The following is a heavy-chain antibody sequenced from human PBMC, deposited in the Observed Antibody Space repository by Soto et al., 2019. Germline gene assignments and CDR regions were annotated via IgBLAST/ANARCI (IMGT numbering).Heavy chain of an antibody. V-gene: IGHV3-7*01. D-gene: IGHD2-2*01. CDR2: IKQDGSEK. CDR1: GFTFSSYW. CDR3: ARVPLPPEDCSSTSCSKDYYYYYMDV. J-gene: IGHJ6*03. Sequence: HPGGSLRLSCAASGFTFSSYWMSWVRQAPGKGLEWVANIKQDGSEKYYVDSVKGRFTISRDNAKNSLYLQMNSLRAEDTAVYYCARVPLPPEDCSSTSCSKDYYYYYMDVWGKGTTVTVSS.